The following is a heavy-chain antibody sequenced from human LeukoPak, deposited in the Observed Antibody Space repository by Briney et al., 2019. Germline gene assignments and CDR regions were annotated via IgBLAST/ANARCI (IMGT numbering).Heavy chain of an antibody. J-gene: IGHJ4*02. CDR2: ISNNGGYT. D-gene: IGHD2-15*01. V-gene: IGHV3-23*01. CDR1: GLTFSSSA. CDR3: AKQLGYCSDGSCYFPY. Sequence: GGSLRLSCAASGLTFSSSAMSWVRQAPGKGLEWVSAISNNGGYTYYADSVQGRFTISRDNSKSTLCLQMNSLRAEDTAVYYCAKQLGYCSDGSCYFPYWGQGTLVTVSS.